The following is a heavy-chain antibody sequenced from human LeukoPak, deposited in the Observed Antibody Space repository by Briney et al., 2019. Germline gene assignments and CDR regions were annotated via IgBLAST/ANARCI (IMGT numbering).Heavy chain of an antibody. Sequence: ASVKVSCKASGGTFSSYAISWVRQAPGQGLEWMGIINPSGGSTSYAQKFQGRVTMTRDTSTSTVYMELSSLRSEDTAVYYCARDDYGLPTDYWGQGTLVTVSS. D-gene: IGHD4/OR15-4a*01. V-gene: IGHV1-46*01. CDR3: ARDDYGLPTDY. J-gene: IGHJ4*02. CDR1: GGTFSSYA. CDR2: INPSGGST.